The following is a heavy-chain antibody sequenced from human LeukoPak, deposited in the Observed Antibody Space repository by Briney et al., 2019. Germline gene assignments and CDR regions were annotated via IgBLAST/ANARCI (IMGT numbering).Heavy chain of an antibody. CDR3: ARSYYDILTGYYTGEVDY. CDR2: IYNSGST. Sequence: SETLSLTCTVSGGSITGNYWSWSRQPPGKGLEWIGYIYNSGSTYYNPSLKSRVTISVDTSKNQFSLKLSSVTAADTAVYYCARSYYDILTGYYTGEVDYWGQGTLVTVSS. D-gene: IGHD3-9*01. CDR1: GGSITGNY. V-gene: IGHV4-59*08. J-gene: IGHJ4*02.